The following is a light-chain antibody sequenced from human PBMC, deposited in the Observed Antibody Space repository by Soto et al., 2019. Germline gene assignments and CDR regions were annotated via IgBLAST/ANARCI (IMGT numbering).Light chain of an antibody. J-gene: IGKJ1*01. CDR2: GAS. CDR1: QSINSRS. CDR3: QQYGSSPRT. V-gene: IGKV3-20*01. Sequence: DIMLTQSPGTLSLSPGERATLSCGASQSINSRSLAWYQQKPGQAPRLLIYGASTRATGIAARFSGSGSGTEFTLTISRLEPEDFAVYYCQQYGSSPRTFGQGTKV.